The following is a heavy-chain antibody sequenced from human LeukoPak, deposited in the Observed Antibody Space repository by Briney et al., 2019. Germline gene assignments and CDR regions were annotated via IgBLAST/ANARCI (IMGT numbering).Heavy chain of an antibody. V-gene: IGHV3-73*01. Sequence: HSGGSLRLSCAASGFTFSGSAMHWVRQASGKGLEWLGRIRNKDNNYATAFAASVKGRFTISRDNSKNTLFLQMNSLRVEDTAVYYCAKDGRDHYASGSYYRGVPALDYWGQGTLVTVSS. CDR2: IRNKDNNYAT. CDR3: AKDGRDHYASGSYYRGVPALDY. D-gene: IGHD3-10*01. J-gene: IGHJ4*02. CDR1: GFTFSGSA.